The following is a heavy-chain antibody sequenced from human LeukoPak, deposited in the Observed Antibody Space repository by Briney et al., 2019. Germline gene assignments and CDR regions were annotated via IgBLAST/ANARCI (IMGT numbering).Heavy chain of an antibody. CDR1: GFSFTTYS. Sequence: GGSLRLSCAASGFSFTTYSMNWVRQAPGKGLEWVSSISNSSTYIYYADSVKGRFTISRDNAKNSLYPQMNSLRAEDTAVYYCARHISSTVVTPGYFDYWGQGTLVSVSS. CDR3: ARHISSTVVTPGYFDY. J-gene: IGHJ4*02. CDR2: ISNSSTYI. D-gene: IGHD4-23*01. V-gene: IGHV3-21*01.